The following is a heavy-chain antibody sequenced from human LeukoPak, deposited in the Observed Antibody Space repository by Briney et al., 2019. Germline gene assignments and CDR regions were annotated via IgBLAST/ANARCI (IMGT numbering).Heavy chain of an antibody. CDR3: ARGLLRDYYYYYYMDV. D-gene: IGHD2-15*01. V-gene: IGHV4-34*01. CDR1: GGSFSGYY. J-gene: IGHJ6*03. Sequence: SETLSLTCAVYGGSFSGYYWSWIRQPPGKGLEWIGEINHSGSTNYNPSLKSRVTISVDTSKNQFSLKLSSVTAADTAVYYCARGLLRDYYYYYYMDVWGKGTTVTVSS. CDR2: INHSGST.